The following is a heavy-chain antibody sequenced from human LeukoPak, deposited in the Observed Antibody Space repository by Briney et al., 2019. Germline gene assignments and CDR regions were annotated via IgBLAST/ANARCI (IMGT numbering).Heavy chain of an antibody. J-gene: IGHJ4*02. Sequence: GGSLRLSCAASGFTFSSYWMSWVRQAPGKGLEWVANIKQDGSEKYYVDSVKGRFTISRDNAKNSLYLQMNSLRAEDTAVYYCARDWGRTVTTLGDFDYWGQGTLVTVSS. CDR3: ARDWGRTVTTLGDFDY. D-gene: IGHD4-17*01. V-gene: IGHV3-7*01. CDR1: GFTFSSYW. CDR2: IKQDGSEK.